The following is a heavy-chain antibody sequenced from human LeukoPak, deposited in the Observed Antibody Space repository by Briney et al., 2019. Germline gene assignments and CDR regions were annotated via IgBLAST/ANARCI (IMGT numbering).Heavy chain of an antibody. D-gene: IGHD2-15*01. J-gene: IGHJ5*02. CDR1: GGSISSGAYY. V-gene: IGHV4-31*03. Sequence: PSQTLSLTCTVSGGSISSGAYYWSWIHQHPGQGLEWIGYMYDNGNTYDNPSLKIRVTISVDTSKNHFSLKLSSMTAADTAVYYCARTTVVVVVDGFDPWGQGTLVTVSS. CDR2: MYDNGNT. CDR3: ARTTVVVVVDGFDP.